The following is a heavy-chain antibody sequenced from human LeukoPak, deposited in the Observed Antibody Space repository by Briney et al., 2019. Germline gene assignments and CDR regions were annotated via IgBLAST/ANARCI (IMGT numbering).Heavy chain of an antibody. J-gene: IGHJ4*02. V-gene: IGHV1-46*01. CDR3: ARVGIAAAGLDY. CDR2: INPSGGST. CDR1: GYTFTSYY. Sequence: ASVKVSCKASGYTFTSYYMHWVRQAPGQGLEWMGIINPSGGSTSYAQKFQGRVTMTRDTSTSTIYMELSSLRSEDTAVYYCARVGIAAAGLDYWGQGTLVTVSS. D-gene: IGHD6-13*01.